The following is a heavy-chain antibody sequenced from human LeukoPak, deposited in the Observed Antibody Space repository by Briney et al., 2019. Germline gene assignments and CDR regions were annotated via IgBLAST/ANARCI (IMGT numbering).Heavy chain of an antibody. D-gene: IGHD2-2*01. V-gene: IGHV5-51*01. CDR1: GYSFTSYW. CDR2: IYPGDSDT. J-gene: IGHJ6*03. Sequence: GESLKISCKVTGYSFTSYWIGRVRQMPGKGLEWLGIIYPGDSDTRYSPSFQGQVTISADKSISTAYLQWSSLKASDTAMYYCARVASSPPYYYYYYMDVWGKGTTVTVSS. CDR3: ARVASSPPYYYYYYMDV.